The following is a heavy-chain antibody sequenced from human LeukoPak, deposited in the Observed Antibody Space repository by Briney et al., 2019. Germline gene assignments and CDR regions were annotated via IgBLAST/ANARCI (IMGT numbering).Heavy chain of an antibody. CDR3: ARDYRNYYDSSGYGD. J-gene: IGHJ4*02. CDR2: IWAAGNDD. D-gene: IGHD3-22*01. Sequence: PGRSLRLSCGASGFSFSLYGMHWVRQAPGKGLEWVAFIWAAGNDDFYADSVKGRFTISRDNSKNTLYLQMNSLRAEDTAVYYCARDYRNYYDSSGYGDWGQGTLVTVSS. V-gene: IGHV3-33*01. CDR1: GFSFSLYG.